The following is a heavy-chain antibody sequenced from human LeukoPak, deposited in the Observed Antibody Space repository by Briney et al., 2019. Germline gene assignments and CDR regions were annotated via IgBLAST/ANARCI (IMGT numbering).Heavy chain of an antibody. CDR1: GGSIRTTSYY. V-gene: IGHV4-39*07. Sequence: SETLPLTCSVSGGSIRTTSYYWGWIRQPPGRGLEWIGTIYFTGSTYHNPSLKSRVTMSVDLSKNEFSLNLSSVTAADTAVYYCARGGSYWDIWGQGSLVTVSS. D-gene: IGHD3-10*01. CDR3: ARGGSYWDI. CDR2: IYFTGST. J-gene: IGHJ4*02.